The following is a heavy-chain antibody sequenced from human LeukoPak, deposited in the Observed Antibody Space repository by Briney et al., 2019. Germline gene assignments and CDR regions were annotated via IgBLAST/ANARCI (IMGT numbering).Heavy chain of an antibody. CDR2: IYPGDSDT. CDR1: GYSFTSYW. Sequence: GESLKISCKGSGYSFTSYWIGWVRQMPGKGLEWMGIIYPGDSDTRYSPSFQGQVTMTRDTSISTAYMELSRLRSDDTAVYYCARELELYDYWGQGTLVTVSS. J-gene: IGHJ4*02. CDR3: ARELELYDY. V-gene: IGHV5-51*01. D-gene: IGHD1-7*01.